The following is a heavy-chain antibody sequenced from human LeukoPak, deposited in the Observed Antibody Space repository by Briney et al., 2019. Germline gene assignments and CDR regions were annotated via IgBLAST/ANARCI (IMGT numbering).Heavy chain of an antibody. CDR2: INWNGRST. CDR1: GFTFDDYG. V-gene: IGHV3-20*04. J-gene: IGHJ4*02. D-gene: IGHD6-6*01. CDR3: AKDWVESSSSSYYFGY. Sequence: RPGGSLRLSCAASGFTFDDYGMSWVRQAPGKGLEWVSGINWNGRSTGYADSVKGRFTISRDNAKNSLYLQMNSLRAEDTAVYYCAKDWVESSSSSYYFGYWGLGTLVTVSS.